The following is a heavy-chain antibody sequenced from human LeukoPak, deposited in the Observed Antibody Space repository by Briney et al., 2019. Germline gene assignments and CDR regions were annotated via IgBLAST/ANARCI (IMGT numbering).Heavy chain of an antibody. Sequence: GRSLRLSCAASGFTFDDYAMHWVRQAPGKGLEWVSGISWNSGSIGYADSVKGRFTISRDNAKNSLYLQMNSLRAEDTAVYYCARDEMNWGQGTLDTVSS. J-gene: IGHJ4*02. CDR2: ISWNSGSI. CDR1: GFTFDDYA. V-gene: IGHV3-9*01. D-gene: IGHD5-24*01. CDR3: ARDEMN.